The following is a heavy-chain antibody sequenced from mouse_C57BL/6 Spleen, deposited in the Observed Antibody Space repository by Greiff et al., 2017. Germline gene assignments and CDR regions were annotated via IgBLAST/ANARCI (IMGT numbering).Heavy chain of an antibody. J-gene: IGHJ4*01. D-gene: IGHD1-1*01. CDR3: ARDYGSRDYAMDY. CDR1: GYTFTSYW. CDR2: IDPSDSYT. V-gene: IGHV1-50*01. Sequence: VKLQQPGAELVKPGASVKLSCKASGYTFTSYWMQWVKQRPGQGLEWIGEIDPSDSYTNYNQKFKGKATLTVDTSSSTAYMQLSSLTSEDSAVYYCARDYGSRDYAMDYWGQGTSVTVSS.